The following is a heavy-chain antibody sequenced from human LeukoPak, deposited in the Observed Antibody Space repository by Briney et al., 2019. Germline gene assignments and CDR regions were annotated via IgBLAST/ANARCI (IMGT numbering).Heavy chain of an antibody. Sequence: GGSLRLSCAASGFTFSNYGMNWVRQAPGKGLEWVSYISSSSSTIYYADSVKGRFTISRDNAKNSLYLQMNSLRAEDTAVYYCAELGITMIGGVWGKGTTVTISS. CDR2: ISSSSSTI. D-gene: IGHD3-10*02. CDR1: GFTFSNYG. CDR3: AELGITMIGGV. J-gene: IGHJ6*04. V-gene: IGHV3-48*04.